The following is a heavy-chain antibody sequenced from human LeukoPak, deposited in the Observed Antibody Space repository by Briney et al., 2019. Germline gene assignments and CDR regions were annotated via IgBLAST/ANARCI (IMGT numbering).Heavy chain of an antibody. CDR1: GFTFSSYA. D-gene: IGHD1-26*01. V-gene: IGHV3-23*01. CDR2: LSESGVAT. CDR3: AKKGGSLSPGNYFDY. Sequence: PGGSLRLSCAASGFTFSSYAMSWVRQAPGKGLEWVSSLSESGVATYYADSVKGRLTISRDNSKNTLYLQMNSLRAEDTAVYYCAKKGGSLSPGNYFDYWGQGTLVTVSS. J-gene: IGHJ4*02.